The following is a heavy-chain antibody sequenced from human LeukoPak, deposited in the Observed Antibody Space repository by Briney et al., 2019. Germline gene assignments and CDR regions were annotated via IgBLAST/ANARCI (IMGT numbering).Heavy chain of an antibody. Sequence: GGSLRPXCAASGFTCSSYAMSWVRQAPGKGLESVSAISGSGGSTYYADSVKGRFTISRDNSKNTLYLQMNSLRAENTAVYYCAKAGYYYDSSGYWYFDYWGQGTLVTVSS. V-gene: IGHV3-23*01. CDR2: ISGSGGST. D-gene: IGHD3-22*01. CDR1: GFTCSSYA. J-gene: IGHJ4*02. CDR3: AKAGYYYDSSGYWYFDY.